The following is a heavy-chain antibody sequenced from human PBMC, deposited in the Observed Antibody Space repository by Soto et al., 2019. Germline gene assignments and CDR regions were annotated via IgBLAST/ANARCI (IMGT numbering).Heavy chain of an antibody. V-gene: IGHV4-34*01. J-gene: IGHJ6*02. CDR1: GGSFSGYY. Sequence: SETLSLTCAVYGGSFSGYYWSWIRQPPGKGLEWIGEINHSGSTNYNPSLKSRVTISVDTSKNQFSLKLSSVTAADTAVYYFARGNASGGPLCSKPYYYYYGMDGWGQGTTVT. CDR2: INHSGST. CDR3: ARGNASGGPLCSKPYYYYYGMDG. D-gene: IGHD3-16*01.